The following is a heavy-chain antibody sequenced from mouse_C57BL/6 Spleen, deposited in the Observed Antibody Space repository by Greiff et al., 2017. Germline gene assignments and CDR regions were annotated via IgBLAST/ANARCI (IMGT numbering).Heavy chain of an antibody. CDR2: ISDGGSYT. J-gene: IGHJ3*01. Sequence: EVKVEESGGGLVKPGGSLKLSCAASGFTFSSYAMSWVRQTPEKRLEWVATISDGGSYTYYPDNVKGRFTISRDNAKNNLYLQMSHLKSEDTAMYYCARGYYGSSYGFAYWGQGTLVTVSA. D-gene: IGHD1-1*01. V-gene: IGHV5-4*03. CDR3: ARGYYGSSYGFAY. CDR1: GFTFSSYA.